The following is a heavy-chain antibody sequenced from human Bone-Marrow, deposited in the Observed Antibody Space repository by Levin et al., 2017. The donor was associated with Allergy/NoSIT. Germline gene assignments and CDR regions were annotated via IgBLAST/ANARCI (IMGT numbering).Heavy chain of an antibody. CDR3: ARDRRGYSYGPDMDV. D-gene: IGHD5-18*01. CDR2: INASGST. J-gene: IGHJ6*03. Sequence: SETLSLTCTVSGASISSANYYWSWIRQPAETGLEWIGRINASGSTNDNPSLKSRVTMSVDTSKNQFSLKLSSVNAADTAVYYCARDRRGYSYGPDMDVWGKGTTVTVSS. V-gene: IGHV4-61*02. CDR1: GASISSANYY.